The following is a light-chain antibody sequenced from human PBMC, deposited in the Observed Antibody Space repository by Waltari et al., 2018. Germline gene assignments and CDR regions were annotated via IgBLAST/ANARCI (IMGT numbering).Light chain of an antibody. V-gene: IGLV2-14*01. CDR3: ASYTSTNTVV. CDR2: DVT. J-gene: IGLJ2*01. CDR1: NNDIGYYNF. Sequence: QSALTQPASVSGSPGQSIPLSRTGTNNDIGYYNFVSWYQRHPGKAPKLMIFDVTRWSSGVSHRFSGSKSGNTASLTISGLQPEDEADYFCASYTSTNTVVFGGGTRVTVL.